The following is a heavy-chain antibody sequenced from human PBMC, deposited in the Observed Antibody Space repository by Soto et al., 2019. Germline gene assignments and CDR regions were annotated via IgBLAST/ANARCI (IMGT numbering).Heavy chain of an antibody. CDR3: ARDYSRAISETTGPGGWFDP. CDR2: IYYSGST. D-gene: IGHD1-7*01. CDR1: GASVSSGSYY. J-gene: IGHJ5*02. Sequence: SETLSLTCTVSGASVSSGSYYWSWIRQPPEKGLEWIGYIYYSGSTNYNPSLKNRVTISVDTSKNQFSLKLNSVTAADTAVYFCARDYSRAISETTGPGGWFDPWGQGILVTVSS. V-gene: IGHV4-61*01.